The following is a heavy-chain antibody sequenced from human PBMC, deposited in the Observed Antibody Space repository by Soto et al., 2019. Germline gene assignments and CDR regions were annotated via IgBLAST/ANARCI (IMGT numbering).Heavy chain of an antibody. J-gene: IGHJ4*02. CDR1: GASITFGGYS. V-gene: IGHV4-30-2*01. Sequence: SETLSLTCTVSGASITFGGYSWSWIRQTPGKGLEWIGYINHLETTFYNPSFESRLTLSIDRAKNQFSLKLHSMSAADRAVYFCARGGGSDSFDYWGQGIQVTVSS. D-gene: IGHD1-26*01. CDR3: ARGGGSDSFDY. CDR2: INHLETT.